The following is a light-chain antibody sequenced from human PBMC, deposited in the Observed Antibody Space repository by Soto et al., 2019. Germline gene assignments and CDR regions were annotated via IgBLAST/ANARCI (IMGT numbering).Light chain of an antibody. J-gene: IGKJ4*01. Sequence: DIQMTQSPSSLSASVGDRVTITCQASQDISNYLNWYQQKPGKAPKLLIYDASNLETGVPSRFSGSGSGTDFTFTIRSMQTEAIAQYSCQQYDNIPLTFGGGTKVDIK. CDR2: DAS. V-gene: IGKV1-33*01. CDR1: QDISNY. CDR3: QQYDNIPLT.